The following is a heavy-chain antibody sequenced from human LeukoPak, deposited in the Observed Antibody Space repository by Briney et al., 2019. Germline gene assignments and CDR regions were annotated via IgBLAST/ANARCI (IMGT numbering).Heavy chain of an antibody. CDR2: ISGSGGST. CDR1: GFTFSSYA. J-gene: IGHJ4*02. Sequence: GGSLRLSCAASGFTFSSYAISWVRQAPAQALEWVSAISGSGGSTYYADSVKGRFTISRDNSKNTLYLQMNSLRAEDTAVYYCARWDYFDYWGQGTLVTVSS. V-gene: IGHV3-23*01. CDR3: ARWDYFDY. D-gene: IGHD4-23*01.